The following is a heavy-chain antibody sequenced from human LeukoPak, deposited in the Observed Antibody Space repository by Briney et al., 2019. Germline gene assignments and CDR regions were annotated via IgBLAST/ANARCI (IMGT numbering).Heavy chain of an antibody. J-gene: IGHJ4*02. CDR1: GGSIGSGGYY. D-gene: IGHD6-13*01. V-gene: IGHV4-31*03. CDR2: IYYSGST. CDR3: ARADIAAAGYFDY. Sequence: SETLSLTCTVSGGSIGSGGYYWSWIRQHPGKGLEWIGYIYYSGSTYYNPSLKSRVTISVDTSKNQFSLKLSSVTAADTAVYYCARADIAAAGYFDYWGQGTLVTVSS.